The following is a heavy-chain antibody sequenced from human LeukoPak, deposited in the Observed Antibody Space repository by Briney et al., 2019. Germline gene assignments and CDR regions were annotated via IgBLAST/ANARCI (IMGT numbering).Heavy chain of an antibody. D-gene: IGHD2-15*01. CDR1: GIIFSDFG. J-gene: IGHJ3*01. CDR2: IWYDGSNK. Sequence: GGSLRLSCAASGIIFSDFGMHWVRQAPGKGLEWMAIIWYDGSNKYYADSVKGRFTISRDNSQNTMYLQMNSLRAEDSAVYYCAKATCSGANCFSNSRDAFDVWGQGTMV. CDR3: AKATCSGANCFSNSRDAFDV. V-gene: IGHV3-33*06.